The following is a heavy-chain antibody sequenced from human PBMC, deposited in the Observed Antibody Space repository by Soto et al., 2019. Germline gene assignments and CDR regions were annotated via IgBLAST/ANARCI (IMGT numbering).Heavy chain of an antibody. V-gene: IGHV1-18*01. CDR2: ISAYNGNT. Sequence: QVQLVQSGSEVKKPRASVKDYCKASGYTFTSYGITWVRQAPGQGLEWMRWISAYNGNTNYAQKLQRRVTMTTDTSTSTAYMELRSLRSDDTAVYYCARDRGLSSSWYSYYYYGMDVWGQGTTVTVSS. J-gene: IGHJ6*02. D-gene: IGHD6-13*01. CDR3: ARDRGLSSSWYSYYYYGMDV. CDR1: GYTFTSYG.